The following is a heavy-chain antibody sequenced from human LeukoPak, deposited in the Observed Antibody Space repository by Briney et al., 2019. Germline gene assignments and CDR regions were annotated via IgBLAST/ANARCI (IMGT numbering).Heavy chain of an antibody. CDR3: ARDYDILTGYHDYGMHV. V-gene: IGHV3-11*06. Sequence: GGSLRLSCAASGFTFSDYYMSWIRQAPGKGLEWVSYISSSSSYTNYADSVKGRFTISRDNAKNSLYLQMNSLRAEDTAVYYCARDYDILTGYHDYGMHVWGKGTTVTVSS. CDR2: ISSSSSYT. D-gene: IGHD3-9*01. J-gene: IGHJ6*04. CDR1: GFTFSDYY.